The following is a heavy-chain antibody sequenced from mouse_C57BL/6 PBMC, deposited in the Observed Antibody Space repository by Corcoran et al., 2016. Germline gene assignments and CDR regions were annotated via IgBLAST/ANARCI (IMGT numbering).Heavy chain of an antibody. Sequence: QVQLKQSGAELVRPGASVKLSCKASGYTFTDYYINWVKQRPGQGIEWIARIYPGSGNTYYNEKFKGKATLTTEKSSSTAYMQLSSLTSEDSAVYFCARSGYYGSSPGWFAYWGQGTLVTVSA. D-gene: IGHD1-1*01. CDR3: ARSGYYGSSPGWFAY. CDR2: IYPGSGNT. J-gene: IGHJ3*01. CDR1: GYTFTDYY. V-gene: IGHV1-76*01.